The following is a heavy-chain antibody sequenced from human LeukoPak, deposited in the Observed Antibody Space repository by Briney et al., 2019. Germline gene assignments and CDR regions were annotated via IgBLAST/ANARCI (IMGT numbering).Heavy chain of an antibody. V-gene: IGHV4-59*01. CDR3: ARGRVSSGTWYSTYYYYFYMDV. D-gene: IGHD6-13*01. CDR1: ADSITIYY. J-gene: IGHJ6*03. CDR2: IDHTGIT. Sequence: SETLSLTCTVSADSITIYYWSWLRQPPGKGLEWIGYIDHTGITNYNPSLNSRVTISRDTSKNHFSLELSSATAADTAVYFCARGRVSSGTWYSTYYYYFYMDVWGKGTTVTVSS.